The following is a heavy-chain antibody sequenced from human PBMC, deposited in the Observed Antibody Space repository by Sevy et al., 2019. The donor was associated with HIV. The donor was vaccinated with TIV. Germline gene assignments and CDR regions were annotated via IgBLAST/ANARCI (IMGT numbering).Heavy chain of an antibody. CDR3: VRDDRDGYFDY. Sequence: ASVKVSCKASGYTFTGYYMHWVRQAPGQGLEWMGWINPDSGGPNYAPKFQGRVTLTRDTSISTAYMELSRLKSDDTAVYYCVRDDRDGYFDYWGHGTLVTISS. CDR1: GYTFTGYY. J-gene: IGHJ4*01. CDR2: INPDSGGP. V-gene: IGHV1-2*02.